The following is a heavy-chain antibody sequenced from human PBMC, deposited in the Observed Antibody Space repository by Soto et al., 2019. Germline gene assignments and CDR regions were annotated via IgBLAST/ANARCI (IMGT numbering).Heavy chain of an antibody. J-gene: IGHJ3*02. CDR2: IKQDGSEK. V-gene: IGHV3-7*01. Sequence: EVQLVESGGGLVQPGGSLRLSCAASGFTLSSYWMTWVRQAPVKGLEWVANIKQDGSEKYYVDSVKGRFTISRDNAKNSLYLQMNSLRAEDTAVYYCARVRQWTEDAFDIWGQGTMITVSS. D-gene: IGHD6-19*01. CDR3: ARVRQWTEDAFDI. CDR1: GFTLSSYW.